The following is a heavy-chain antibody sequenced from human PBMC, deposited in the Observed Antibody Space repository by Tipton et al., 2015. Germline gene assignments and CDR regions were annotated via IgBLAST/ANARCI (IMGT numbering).Heavy chain of an antibody. Sequence: TLSLTCTVSGGSVNSAHYYWSWIRQPPGKGLEWIGYTSYSGSTHYNPSLKSRVAISVDTSKNQFSLKLSSVTAADTAVYYCARDLEHGMDVWGQGTTVTVSS. CDR3: ARDLEHGMDV. D-gene: IGHD5-24*01. CDR2: TSYSGST. CDR1: GGSVNSAHYY. J-gene: IGHJ6*02. V-gene: IGHV4-61*01.